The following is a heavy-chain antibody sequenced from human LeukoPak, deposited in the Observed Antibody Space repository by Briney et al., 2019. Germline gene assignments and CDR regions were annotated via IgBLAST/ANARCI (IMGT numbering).Heavy chain of an antibody. V-gene: IGHV1-2*02. CDR3: ARGLADIVVVAPFQH. D-gene: IGHD2-21*01. CDR1: GYTFTGYY. J-gene: IGHJ1*01. Sequence: GASVKVSCKASGYTFTGYYMHWVRQAPGQGLEWMGWINPNSGGTNYAQKFQGRVTMTRDTSISTAYMELSRLRSDDTAVYYCARGLADIVVVAPFQHWGQGTLVTVSS. CDR2: INPNSGGT.